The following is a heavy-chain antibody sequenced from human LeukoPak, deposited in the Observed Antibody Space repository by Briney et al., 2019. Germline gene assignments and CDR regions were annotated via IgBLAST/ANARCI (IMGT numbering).Heavy chain of an antibody. Sequence: SEALSLTCAVYGGSFSSYYWSWIHQSPGKGLEWIAEINHRGDTNYNPSVKSRVTISVDTSKNQFSLKVTSLTAADTAVYYCARGPTISETGYFDYWGQGTLVTVSS. CDR3: ARGPTISETGYFDY. CDR1: GGSFSSYY. D-gene: IGHD1-1*01. V-gene: IGHV4-34*01. CDR2: INHRGDT. J-gene: IGHJ4*03.